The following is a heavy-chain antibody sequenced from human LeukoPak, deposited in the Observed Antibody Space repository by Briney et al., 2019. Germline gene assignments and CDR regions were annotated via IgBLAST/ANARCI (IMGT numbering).Heavy chain of an antibody. V-gene: IGHV3-23*01. CDR3: AKMRGGLWSFYYYYMDV. Sequence: GGTLRLSCAASGFTFSSYGMSWVRHPPGKGLEWVSAISGSGATTYYADSVKGRFTISRDNSKNTLYLQINSLRAEDTAVYYCAKMRGGLWSFYYYYMDVWGKGTTVTVSS. CDR2: ISGSGATT. CDR1: GFTFSSYG. D-gene: IGHD2-21*01. J-gene: IGHJ6*03.